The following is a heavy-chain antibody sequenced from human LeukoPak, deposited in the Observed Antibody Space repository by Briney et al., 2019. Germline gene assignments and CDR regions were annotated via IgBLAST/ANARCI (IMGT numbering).Heavy chain of an antibody. J-gene: IGHJ4*02. CDR2: IYYSGST. CDR1: GGSISSYY. V-gene: IGHV4-59*01. CDR3: ARKDSSGWYY. Sequence: SETLSLTCTVSGGSISSYYWSWIRQPPGKGLEWIGYIYYSGSTNYNPSLKSRVTISVDTSKNQFSLKLSSVTAADTAVYYCARKDSSGWYYWGQGTLVTVSS. D-gene: IGHD6-19*01.